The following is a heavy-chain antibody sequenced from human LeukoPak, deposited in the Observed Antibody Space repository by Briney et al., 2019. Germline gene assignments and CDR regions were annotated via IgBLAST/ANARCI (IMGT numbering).Heavy chain of an antibody. V-gene: IGHV4-59*01. J-gene: IGHJ4*02. CDR3: ARDFCSGGSCYRAFDY. CDR1: GGSISSYY. CDR2: IYYSGST. D-gene: IGHD2-15*01. Sequence: SETLSLTCTVSGGSISSYYWGWIRQPPGKGLEWIGYIYYSGSTNYNPSLKSRVTISVDTSKNQFSLKLSSVTAADTAVYYCARDFCSGGSCYRAFDYWGQGTLVTVSS.